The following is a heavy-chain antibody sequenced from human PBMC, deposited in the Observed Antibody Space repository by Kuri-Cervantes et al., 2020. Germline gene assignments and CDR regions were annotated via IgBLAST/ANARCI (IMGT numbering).Heavy chain of an antibody. CDR1: GGSISSYY. CDR2: IYYSGST. CDR3: ARGPMITFGGVIAN. Sequence: SETLSLTCTVSGGSISSYYWSWIRQPPGKGLEWIGYIYYSGSTNYNPSLKSRVTISVGTSKNQFSLKLSSVTAADTAVYYCARGPMITFGGVIANWGQGTLVTVSS. V-gene: IGHV4-59*01. D-gene: IGHD3-16*02. J-gene: IGHJ4*02.